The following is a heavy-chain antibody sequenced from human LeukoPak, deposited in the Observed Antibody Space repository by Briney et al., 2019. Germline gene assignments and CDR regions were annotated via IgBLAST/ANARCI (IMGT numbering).Heavy chain of an antibody. CDR1: RFTFSNYW. CDR2: INQGGSEK. D-gene: IGHD6-19*01. CDR3: VRDGSGYDY. J-gene: IGHJ4*02. V-gene: IGHV3-7*05. Sequence: GGSLRLSCAASRFTFSNYWMSWVRQPPGKGLEWVANINQGGSEKYYLNSVNGRFTISRDNAKNSLYLQMNSLRADDTAIYYCVRDGSGYDYWGQGTLVTVSS.